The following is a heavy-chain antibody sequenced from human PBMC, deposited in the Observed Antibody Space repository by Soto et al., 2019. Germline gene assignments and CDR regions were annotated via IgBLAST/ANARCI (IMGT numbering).Heavy chain of an antibody. CDR1: GGSISSGDYY. J-gene: IGHJ5*02. Sequence: TLSLTCTVSGGSISSGDYYWSWIRQPPGKGLEWIGYIYYSGSTYYNPSLKSRVTISVDTSKNQFSLKLSSVTAADTAVYYCARTDPWTNWFDPWGHGTLVTVSS. CDR3: ARTDPWTNWFDP. D-gene: IGHD2-8*01. V-gene: IGHV4-30-4*01. CDR2: IYYSGST.